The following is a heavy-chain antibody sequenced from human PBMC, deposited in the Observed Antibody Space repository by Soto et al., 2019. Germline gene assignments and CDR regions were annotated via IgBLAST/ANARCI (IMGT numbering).Heavy chain of an antibody. CDR3: AKDRRAAGNSAFYFDF. CDR1: GFKFSNGA. J-gene: IGHJ4*02. V-gene: IGHV3-23*01. D-gene: IGHD6-25*01. CDR2: ISATGGGT. Sequence: PGGSLRLSCAASGFKFSNGAMSWVRQAPGKGLEWVSLISATGGGTYYAGSVKGRFTISRDNSHNTLYRPVPSWTDEDTAVYYCAKDRRAAGNSAFYFDFWGQGAQVTVYS.